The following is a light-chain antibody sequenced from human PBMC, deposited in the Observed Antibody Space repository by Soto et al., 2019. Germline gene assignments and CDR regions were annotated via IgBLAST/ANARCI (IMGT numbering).Light chain of an antibody. CDR2: GAS. J-gene: IGKJ1*01. Sequence: EIVLTQSPGTLSLSQGERATLSFRASQSVSSNLAWYQQKPGQAPRLLIYGASTRATGIPARFSGSGSGTEFTLTITSLQSEDFAVYYCQQYSNWPRTFGQGTNVDI. CDR1: QSVSSN. CDR3: QQYSNWPRT. V-gene: IGKV3-15*01.